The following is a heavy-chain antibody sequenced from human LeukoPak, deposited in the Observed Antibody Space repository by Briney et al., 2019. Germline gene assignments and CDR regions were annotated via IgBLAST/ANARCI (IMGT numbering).Heavy chain of an antibody. Sequence: ASVKVSCKASGYTFTGYYMHWVRQAPGQGLEWMGWINPNSGGTNYAQKFQGRVTMTRDTSISTAYMELSRLRSDDTAVYYCATGLSQMVYATPFDYWGQGTLVTVSS. CDR1: GYTFTGYY. CDR3: ATGLSQMVYATPFDY. CDR2: INPNSGGT. D-gene: IGHD2-8*01. V-gene: IGHV1-2*02. J-gene: IGHJ4*02.